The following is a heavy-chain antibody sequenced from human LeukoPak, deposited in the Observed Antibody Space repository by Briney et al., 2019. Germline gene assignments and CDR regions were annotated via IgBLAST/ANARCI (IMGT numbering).Heavy chain of an antibody. J-gene: IGHJ4*02. V-gene: IGHV3-7*03. Sequence: GGSLRLSCAASAFTFSSYWMRWVRRAPGKGREWVTNIKPDGTAKYHVDSVKGRFTMSRDNAMHSVYLQMNRVGADDRAVYYCVIIYCSCGSCHYFEYWGQGALVTVSS. D-gene: IGHD2-15*01. CDR1: AFTFSSYW. CDR2: IKPDGTAK. CDR3: VIIYCSCGSCHYFEY.